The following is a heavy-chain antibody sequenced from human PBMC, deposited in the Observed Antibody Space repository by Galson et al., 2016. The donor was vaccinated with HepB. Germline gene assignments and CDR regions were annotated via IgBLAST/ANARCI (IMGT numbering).Heavy chain of an antibody. CDR3: VRDGGHFELDV. J-gene: IGHJ6*02. V-gene: IGHV3-74*01. CDR1: GFTFRHHW. Sequence: SLRLSCAASGFTFRHHWMQWVRQAPGKGLLLVSRVAPSGDVTRYADSARGRFSTSRDNAKNTVYLEMNSLRAEDTALYYCVRDGGHFELDVWGQGTTVTVSS. CDR2: VAPSGDVT. D-gene: IGHD4-23*01.